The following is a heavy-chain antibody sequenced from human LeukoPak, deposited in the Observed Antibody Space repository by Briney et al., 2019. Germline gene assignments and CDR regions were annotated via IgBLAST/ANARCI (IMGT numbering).Heavy chain of an antibody. CDR2: VGSDEHDK. D-gene: IGHD3-16*01. V-gene: IGHV3-30*02. Sequence: GGSLRVFCAAAGFTFSTYGMHWVRQAPGKGLECVAFVGSDEHDKRYADFVKGRFTISRDNSRNTLYPQMNSLRVEDTAVYYCAKAHPVMHYWGQGALVTVSS. J-gene: IGHJ4*02. CDR1: GFTFSTYG. CDR3: AKAHPVMHY.